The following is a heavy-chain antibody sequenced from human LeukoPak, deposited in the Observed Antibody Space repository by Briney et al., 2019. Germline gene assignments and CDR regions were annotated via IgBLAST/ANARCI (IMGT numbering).Heavy chain of an antibody. CDR2: FYYSGST. D-gene: IGHD3-10*01. V-gene: IGHV4-59*01. Sequence: PSETLSLTCTVSGGSISSYSWNWIRQPPGKGLEWIGYFYYSGSTNYNPSLKSRVTISVDTSKNQFSLKLSSVTAADTAVYYCARSYSSSYYGSGSYPYWGQGTLVTVSS. CDR1: GGSISSYS. CDR3: ARSYSSSYYGSGSYPY. J-gene: IGHJ4*02.